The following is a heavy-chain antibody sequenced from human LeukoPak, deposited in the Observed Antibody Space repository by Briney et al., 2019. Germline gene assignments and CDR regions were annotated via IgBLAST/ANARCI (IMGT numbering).Heavy chain of an antibody. Sequence: ASVKVSCKASGGTFTSYAISWVRQAHGQGLEWMGGIIPIFGTINYAQKFLGRVTITADESTNTAYMELSSLRSEDTAVYYCARAPQTGPHYYGMDVWGKGTTVTVSS. CDR2: IIPIFGTI. CDR3: ARAPQTGPHYYGMDV. CDR1: GGTFTSYA. J-gene: IGHJ6*04. V-gene: IGHV1-69*01. D-gene: IGHD3-9*01.